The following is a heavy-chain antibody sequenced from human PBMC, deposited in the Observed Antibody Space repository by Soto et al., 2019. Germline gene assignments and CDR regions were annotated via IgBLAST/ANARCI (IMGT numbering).Heavy chain of an antibody. J-gene: IGHJ4*02. D-gene: IGHD3-3*01. CDR3: TKVGGLYDFWSGPLHFDL. CDR1: GFIFDEFA. V-gene: IGHV3-9*01. Sequence: EAQLVESGGGLVQPGRSLRLSCAGSGFIFDEFAIHWVRQAPGKGLEGVSGISWNSDSIGYADSVKGRFTISRDNTKNALYLQMNSLRVEDTALYYCTKVGGLYDFWSGPLHFDLWGQGTLVTVSS. CDR2: ISWNSDSI.